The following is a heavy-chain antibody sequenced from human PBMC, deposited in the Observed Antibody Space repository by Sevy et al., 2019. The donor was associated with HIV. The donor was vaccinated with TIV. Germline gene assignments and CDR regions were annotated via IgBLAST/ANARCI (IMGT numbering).Heavy chain of an antibody. CDR1: GFTFSSYG. D-gene: IGHD6-19*01. CDR3: AKGGQWLVRDWFDP. V-gene: IGHV3-30*18. J-gene: IGHJ5*02. CDR2: ISYDGSNK. Sequence: GGSLRLSCAASGFTFSSYGMHWVRQAPGKGLDWVTVISYDGSNKYYADSVNGRFTISRDNSKNTLYLQMNSLRVEATAVYYCAKGGQWLVRDWFDPWGQGTLVTVSS.